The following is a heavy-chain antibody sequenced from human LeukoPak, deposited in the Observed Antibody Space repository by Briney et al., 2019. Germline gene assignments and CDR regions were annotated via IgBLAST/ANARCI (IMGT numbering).Heavy chain of an antibody. V-gene: IGHV3-64*01. CDR3: ARDMREVGAN. Sequence: GGSLRLSCAASGFTFSSYAMHWVRQAPGKGLEYVSAISSNGGSTYYANSVKGRFTISRDNSKNTLYLQMGSLRAEDMAVYYCARDMREVGANWGQGTLVTVSS. D-gene: IGHD1-26*01. CDR2: ISSNGGST. CDR1: GFTFSSYA. J-gene: IGHJ4*02.